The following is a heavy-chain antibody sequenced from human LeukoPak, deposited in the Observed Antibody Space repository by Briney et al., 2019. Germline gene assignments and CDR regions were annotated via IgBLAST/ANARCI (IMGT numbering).Heavy chain of an antibody. CDR2: ISSSSSYI. Sequence: GGSLRLSCAASGFTFSSYAMSWVRQAPGKGLGWVSSISSSSSYIYYADSVKGRFTISRDNAKNSLYLQMNSLRAEDTAVYYCAREYSSGYPPMDYWGQGTRVTVSS. J-gene: IGHJ4*02. V-gene: IGHV3-21*01. CDR3: AREYSSGYPPMDY. CDR1: GFTFSSYA. D-gene: IGHD6-19*01.